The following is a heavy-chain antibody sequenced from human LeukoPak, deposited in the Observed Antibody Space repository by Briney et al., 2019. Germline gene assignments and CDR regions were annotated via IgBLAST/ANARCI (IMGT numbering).Heavy chain of an antibody. D-gene: IGHD1-26*01. V-gene: IGHV4-59*08. CDR2: IYYSGST. CDR3: ASGSYRWGPFDY. CDR1: GGTISSYY. J-gene: IGHJ4*02. Sequence: SETLSLTCTVSGGTISSYYWSWIRQPPGKGLEWIGYIYYSGSTNYNPSLKSRVTISVDTSKNQFSLKLSSVTAADTAVYYCASGSYRWGPFDYWGQGTLVTVSS.